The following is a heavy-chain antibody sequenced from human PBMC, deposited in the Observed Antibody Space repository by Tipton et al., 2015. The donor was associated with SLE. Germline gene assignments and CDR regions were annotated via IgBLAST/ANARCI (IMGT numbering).Heavy chain of an antibody. CDR2: IYYSGST. Sequence: LRLSCTVSGGSISSYYWSWIRQPPGKGLEWIGYIYYSGSTNYNPSLKSRVTISVDTSKNQFSLKLSSVTAADTAVYYCARSQQLSCMDVWGKGTTVTVSS. V-gene: IGHV4-59*01. CDR3: ARSQQLSCMDV. D-gene: IGHD6-13*01. CDR1: GGSISSYY. J-gene: IGHJ6*03.